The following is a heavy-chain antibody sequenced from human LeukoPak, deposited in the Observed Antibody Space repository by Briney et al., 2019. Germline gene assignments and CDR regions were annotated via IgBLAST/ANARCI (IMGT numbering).Heavy chain of an antibody. J-gene: IGHJ6*02. CDR1: GFTFSGYA. Sequence: GGSLRLSCAASGFTFSGYAMSWVRQAPGKGLEWVSAISGSGGSTYYADSVKGRFTISRDNSKNTLYLQMNSLRAEDTAVYYCAKATTSSSWNYGMDVWGQGTTVTVSS. CDR3: AKATTSSSWNYGMDV. D-gene: IGHD6-13*01. V-gene: IGHV3-23*01. CDR2: ISGSGGST.